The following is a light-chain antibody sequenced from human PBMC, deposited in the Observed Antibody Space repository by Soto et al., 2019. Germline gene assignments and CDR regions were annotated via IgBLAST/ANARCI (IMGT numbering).Light chain of an antibody. J-gene: IGKJ4*01. V-gene: IGKV1-39*01. CDR2: AAS. Sequence: DIQMTQSPSSLSASVVDKVTITCRANQSITNFLNWYQKKPGEVPKLLIYAASRLESGVPSRFSGSGSGTDFALTISSLQPEDFATYYCQQSYTTPRLSFGGGTKVDIK. CDR1: QSITNF. CDR3: QQSYTTPRLS.